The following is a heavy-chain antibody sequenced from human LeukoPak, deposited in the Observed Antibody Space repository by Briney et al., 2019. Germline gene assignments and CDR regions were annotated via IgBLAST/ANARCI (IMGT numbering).Heavy chain of an antibody. J-gene: IGHJ4*02. D-gene: IGHD3-3*01. Sequence: PGGSLRLSXAASGFTFSNAWMSWVRQAPGKVLEWVGRIKSKTDGGTTDYAAPVKGRFTISRDDSKNTLYLQMNSLKTEDTAVYYCTTDAITIFGAVIIRDYWGQGTLVTVSS. V-gene: IGHV3-15*01. CDR3: TTDAITIFGAVIIRDY. CDR2: IKSKTDGGTT. CDR1: GFTFSNAW.